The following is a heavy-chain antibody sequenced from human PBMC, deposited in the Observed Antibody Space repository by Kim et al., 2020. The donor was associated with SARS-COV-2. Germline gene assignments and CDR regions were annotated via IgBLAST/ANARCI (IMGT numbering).Heavy chain of an antibody. CDR1: GGSISSGSYY. D-gene: IGHD3-10*01. CDR2: IYTSGST. V-gene: IGHV4-61*02. Sequence: SETLSLTCTVSGGSISSGSYYWSWIRQPAGKGLEWIGRIYTSGSTNYNPSLKSRVTISVDTSKNQFSLKLSSVTAADTAVYYCARTISGDYYGSGSGDYWGQGTLVTVSS. CDR3: ARTISGDYYGSGSGDY. J-gene: IGHJ4*02.